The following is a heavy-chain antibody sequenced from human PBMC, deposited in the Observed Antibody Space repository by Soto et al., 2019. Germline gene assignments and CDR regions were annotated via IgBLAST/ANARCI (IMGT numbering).Heavy chain of an antibody. J-gene: IGHJ4*02. CDR2: INPTSGGT. Sequence: ASVKVSCKASGYTFPGNYMHWVRQAPGQGLEWMALINPTSGGTNYAQKFQGRVTMTWDTSISTAYMELSRLRSDDTAIYYCARGYCSSSGCSHYFDYWDQGTLITASS. CDR3: ARGYCSSSGCSHYFDY. V-gene: IGHV1-2*02. CDR1: GYTFPGNY. D-gene: IGHD2-2*01.